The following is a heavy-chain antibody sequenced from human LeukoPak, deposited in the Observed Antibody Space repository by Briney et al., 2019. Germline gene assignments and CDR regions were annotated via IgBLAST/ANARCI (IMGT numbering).Heavy chain of an antibody. V-gene: IGHV3-23*01. J-gene: IGHJ4*02. CDR3: AKGGRSGGFDY. CDR1: GFIFSSYA. CDR2: VGGTGTGT. D-gene: IGHD1-26*01. Sequence: GGSLRLSCAASGFIFSSYAMTWVRQAPGKGLEWVSTVGGTGTGTYYADSVKGRFTISRDNSKNTLYLQMNNLRGDDTAVYYCAKGGRSGGFDYWGQETLVTVSS.